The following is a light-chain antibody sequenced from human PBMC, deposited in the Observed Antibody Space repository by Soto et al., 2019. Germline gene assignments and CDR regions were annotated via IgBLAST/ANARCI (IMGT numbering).Light chain of an antibody. Sequence: DIQMTQSPSSLSASVGDRVTITCRASQGIANQLAWYQQKPGKAPKLLIYGVSTLQPGVPSRFSGGGSGTDFNLTVTGLQPEDVATYYCQKFNSVPLTFGQGTKVEIK. J-gene: IGKJ1*01. CDR1: QGIANQ. CDR2: GVS. CDR3: QKFNSVPLT. V-gene: IGKV1-27*01.